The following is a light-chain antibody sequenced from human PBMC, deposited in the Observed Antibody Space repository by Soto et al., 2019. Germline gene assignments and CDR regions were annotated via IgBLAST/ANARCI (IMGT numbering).Light chain of an antibody. V-gene: IGKV1-5*03. J-gene: IGKJ1*01. CDR3: QQYNSYSET. CDR2: KAS. CDR1: QSISDW. Sequence: DIQMTQSPSTLSPSVGDRVTITCRASQSISDWLAWYQQKPGKAPNLLIYKASSLESGVPSRFSGSGSGTEFTLTISSLQPDDFATYYCQQYNSYSETFGQGTKVEVK.